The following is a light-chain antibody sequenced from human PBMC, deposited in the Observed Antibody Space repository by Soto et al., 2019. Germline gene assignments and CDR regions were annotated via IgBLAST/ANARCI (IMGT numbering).Light chain of an antibody. J-gene: IGKJ2*01. CDR2: EVS. Sequence: DIVMTQTPLSLSVTPGQPASISCKPSQSLLHSDGRTYVFWYLQKPGQPPQLLIYEVSTRFSGVPDRFSGSGSGTDFSLTISSVEAEDVGVYYCLQTIQIPHTFGQGTKLDIK. CDR1: QSLLHSDGRTY. CDR3: LQTIQIPHT. V-gene: IGKV2D-29*01.